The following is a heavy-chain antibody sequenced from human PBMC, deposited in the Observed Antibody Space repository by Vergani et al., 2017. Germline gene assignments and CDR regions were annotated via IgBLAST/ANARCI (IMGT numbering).Heavy chain of an antibody. CDR1: GGSISSGSYY. V-gene: IGHV4-61*02. CDR3: ARTYYYYYGMDV. J-gene: IGHJ6*02. CDR2: IYTSGST. Sequence: QVQLQESGPGLVKPSQTLSLTCTVSGGSISSGSYYWSWIRQPAGKGLEWIGRIYTSGSTNYNPSRKSRVTISGDTSKNQFSLKLSSVTAADTAVYYCARTYYYYYGMDVWGQGTTVTVSS.